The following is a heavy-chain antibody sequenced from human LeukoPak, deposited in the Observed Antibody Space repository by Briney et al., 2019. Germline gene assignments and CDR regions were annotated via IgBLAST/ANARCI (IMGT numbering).Heavy chain of an antibody. CDR1: GYTFSGYY. CDR2: INPNSGGT. J-gene: IGHJ6*03. CDR3: ARDPVSGNLNYYYMDV. D-gene: IGHD1-1*01. Sequence: VASVKVSCKASGYTFSGYYMHWVRQAPGQGLEWMGWINPNSGGTNYAQKFQGRVTMTRDTSISTAYMELSRLTSDDTAVYYCARDPVSGNLNYYYMDVWGKGTTVTVSS. V-gene: IGHV1-2*02.